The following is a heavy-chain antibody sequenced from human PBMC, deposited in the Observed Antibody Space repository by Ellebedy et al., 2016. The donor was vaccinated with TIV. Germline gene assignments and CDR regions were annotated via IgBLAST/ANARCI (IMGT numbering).Heavy chain of an antibody. Sequence: GESLKISCAASGFTFSSYGMHWVRQAPGKGLEWVAVISYDGSNKYYAESVKGRFTISRDNSKNTLHLQMNSLRDDDTAVYYCARVFESYSIDYWGQGTLVTVSS. D-gene: IGHD3-10*01. CDR2: ISYDGSNK. J-gene: IGHJ4*02. V-gene: IGHV3-30*03. CDR3: ARVFESYSIDY. CDR1: GFTFSSYG.